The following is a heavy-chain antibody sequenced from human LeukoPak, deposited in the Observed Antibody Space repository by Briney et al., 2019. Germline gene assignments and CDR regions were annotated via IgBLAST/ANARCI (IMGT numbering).Heavy chain of an antibody. CDR1: GFTFSNYA. CDR3: ASWALKSSDAFDI. Sequence: PGGSLRLSCAASGFTFSNYAMTWVRQAPGKGLEWVSSIGGSAASTYYADSVKGRFTISRDNSKNTLYLQMDSLRAEDTAVYYCASWALKSSDAFDIWRQGTMVTVSS. V-gene: IGHV3-23*01. J-gene: IGHJ3*02. D-gene: IGHD2-2*01. CDR2: IGGSAAST.